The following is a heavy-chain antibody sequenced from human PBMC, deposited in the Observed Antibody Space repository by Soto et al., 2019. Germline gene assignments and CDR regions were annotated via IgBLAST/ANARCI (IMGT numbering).Heavy chain of an antibody. CDR3: ARGGVGRYCSGGSCSY. D-gene: IGHD2-15*01. CDR2: INPSGGST. J-gene: IGHJ4*02. V-gene: IGHV1-46*01. Sequence: GASVKVSCKASGYTFTSCYMHWVRQAPGQGLEWMGIINPSGGSTSYAQKFQGRVTMTRDTSTSTVYMELSSLRSEDTAVYYCARGGVGRYCSGGSCSYWGQGTLVTVSS. CDR1: GYTFTSCY.